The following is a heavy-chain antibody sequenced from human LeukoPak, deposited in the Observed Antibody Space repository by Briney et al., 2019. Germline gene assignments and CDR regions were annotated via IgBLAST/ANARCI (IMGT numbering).Heavy chain of an antibody. Sequence: SQTLSLTCTVSGGSISSGGYYWSWIRQHPGKGLEWIGYIYYSGSTYYNPSLKSRVTISVDTSKNQFSLKLSSVTAADTAVYYCARTALYSSSQAPDYWGQGTLVTVSS. CDR1: GGSISSGGYY. D-gene: IGHD6-13*01. J-gene: IGHJ4*02. V-gene: IGHV4-31*03. CDR3: ARTALYSSSQAPDY. CDR2: IYYSGST.